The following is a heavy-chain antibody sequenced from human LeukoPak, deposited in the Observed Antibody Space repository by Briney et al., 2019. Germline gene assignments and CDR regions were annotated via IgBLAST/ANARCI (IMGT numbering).Heavy chain of an antibody. V-gene: IGHV4-59*01. D-gene: IGHD3-3*01. Sequence: SETLSLTCTVSGGSISSYYWSWLRQPPGKGLEWIGYIYYSGGTDYNPSLKSRVTISVDTSKNQFSLKLSSVTAADTAVYYCATVRYDFKEFDYWGQGTLVTVSS. CDR3: ATVRYDFKEFDY. CDR2: IYYSGGT. J-gene: IGHJ4*02. CDR1: GGSISSYY.